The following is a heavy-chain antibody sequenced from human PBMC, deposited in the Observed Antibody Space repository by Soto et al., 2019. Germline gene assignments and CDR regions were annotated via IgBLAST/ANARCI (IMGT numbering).Heavy chain of an antibody. Sequence: VGSLRLSCAASGFTFSSYSMNWVRQAPGKGLEWVSSISSSSSYIYYADSVKGRFTISRDNAKNSLYLQMNSLRAEDTAVYYCARDKPDGGPNYYYYGMDVWGQGTTVTVSS. CDR1: GFTFSSYS. D-gene: IGHD3-10*01. CDR3: ARDKPDGGPNYYYYGMDV. J-gene: IGHJ6*02. V-gene: IGHV3-21*01. CDR2: ISSSSSYI.